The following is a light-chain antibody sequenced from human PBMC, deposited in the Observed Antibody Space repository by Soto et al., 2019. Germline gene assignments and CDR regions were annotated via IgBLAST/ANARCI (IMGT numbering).Light chain of an antibody. CDR3: QVWDSSSDHVV. Sequence: SYELTQPPSVSVAPGQTARITCGGNNIGSKSEHWYQQKPGQAPVLVVYDDSERPSGIPERFSGSNSGNTATLTISRVEAGDEADYYCQVWDSSSDHVVFGGGTKLTVL. CDR1: NIGSKS. CDR2: DDS. J-gene: IGLJ2*01. V-gene: IGLV3-21*02.